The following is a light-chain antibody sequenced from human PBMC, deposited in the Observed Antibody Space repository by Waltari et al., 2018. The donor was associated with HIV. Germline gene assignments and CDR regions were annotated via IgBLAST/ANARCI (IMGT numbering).Light chain of an antibody. CDR3: SSYTSSSTPVV. CDR2: EVS. Sequence: QSALTQPASVSVSPGQSITIPCTGTSSDVGGYNYVSWYQQHPGKAPKLMISEVSNRPSGVSNRFSGSKSGNTASLTISGLQAEDEADYYCSSYTSSSTPVVFGGGTKLTVL. V-gene: IGLV2-14*01. J-gene: IGLJ2*01. CDR1: SSDVGGYNY.